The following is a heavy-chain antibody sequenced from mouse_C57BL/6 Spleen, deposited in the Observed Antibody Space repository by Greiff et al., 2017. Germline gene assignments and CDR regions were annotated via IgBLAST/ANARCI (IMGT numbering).Heavy chain of an antibody. CDR1: GFSLTSYG. J-gene: IGHJ4*01. CDR3: AIYDYDDYAMDY. Sequence: VKLMESGPGLVQPSQSLSITCTVSGFSLTSYGVHWVRQSPGKGLEWLGVIWRGGSTDYNAAFMSRLSITKDNSKSQVFFKMNSLQADDTAIYYCAIYDYDDYAMDYWGQGTSVTVSS. CDR2: IWRGGST. D-gene: IGHD2-4*01. V-gene: IGHV2-5*01.